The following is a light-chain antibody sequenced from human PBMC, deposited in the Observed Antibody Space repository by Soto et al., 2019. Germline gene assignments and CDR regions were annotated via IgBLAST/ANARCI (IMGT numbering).Light chain of an antibody. CDR3: QQYYSYAWT. V-gene: IGKV1-8*01. J-gene: IGKJ1*01. Sequence: AIRMTQSPSSLSASTGDRVTITCRASQGISSYLAWYQQKPGKAPKLLIYAASTLQSGVPSRFSGSGSGTDFTLTISCLQSEDFATYYCQQYYSYAWTLGQETTVEIK. CDR1: QGISSY. CDR2: AAS.